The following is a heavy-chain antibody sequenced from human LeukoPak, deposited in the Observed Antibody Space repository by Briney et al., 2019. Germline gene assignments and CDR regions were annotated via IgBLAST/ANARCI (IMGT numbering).Heavy chain of an antibody. CDR3: ARDKIVGATHFDY. CDR2: INWNGGRA. V-gene: IGHV3-20*04. D-gene: IGHD1-26*01. Sequence: GGSLRLSCAASGFTFDDYGMSWVRQAPGKGLEWVSGINWNGGRAGHADSVKGRFTISRDNAENSLFLQMNSLRAEDTAVYYCARDKIVGATHFDYWGQGALVTVSS. J-gene: IGHJ4*02. CDR1: GFTFDDYG.